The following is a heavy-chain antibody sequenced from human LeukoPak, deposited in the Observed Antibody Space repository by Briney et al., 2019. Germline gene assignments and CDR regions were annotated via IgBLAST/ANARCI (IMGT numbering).Heavy chain of an antibody. CDR1: GFTFSSYS. CDR3: AREVLIQYRTFNWFDP. D-gene: IGHD4-11*01. V-gene: IGHV4-34*01. J-gene: IGHJ5*02. Sequence: PGGSLRLSCAASGFTFSSYSMNWVRQAPGRGLEWIGEINHSGSTNYNPSLKSRVTISVDTSKNQFSLKLSSVTAADTAVYYCAREVLIQYRTFNWFDPWGQGTLVTVSS. CDR2: INHSGST.